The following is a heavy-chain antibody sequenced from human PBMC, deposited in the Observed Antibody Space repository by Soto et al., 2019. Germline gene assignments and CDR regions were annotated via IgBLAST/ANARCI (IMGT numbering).Heavy chain of an antibody. Sequence: QVQLVESGGGVVQPGRSLRLSCAASGFTFSSYGMHWARQAPGKGLEWVAVISYDGSNKYYADSVKGRFTISRDNSKNTLYLQMNSLRAEDTAVYYCAKDPGPYDFWSGYWFDLWGRGTLVTVSS. J-gene: IGHJ2*01. D-gene: IGHD3-3*01. CDR2: ISYDGSNK. V-gene: IGHV3-30*18. CDR1: GFTFSSYG. CDR3: AKDPGPYDFWSGYWFDL.